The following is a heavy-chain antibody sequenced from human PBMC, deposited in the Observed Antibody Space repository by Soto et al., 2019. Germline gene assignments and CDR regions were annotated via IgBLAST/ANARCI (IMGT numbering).Heavy chain of an antibody. CDR3: ARVTGTTFYYYYGMDV. Sequence: GASVKVSCKASGYTFTSYDINWVRQATGQGLEGMGWMNPNSGKTGYAQKFQGRVTMTRNTSISTAYMELSSLRSEDTAVYYCARVTGTTFYYYYGMDVWGQGTTVTVSS. CDR1: GYTFTSYD. V-gene: IGHV1-8*01. J-gene: IGHJ6*02. CDR2: MNPNSGKT. D-gene: IGHD1-20*01.